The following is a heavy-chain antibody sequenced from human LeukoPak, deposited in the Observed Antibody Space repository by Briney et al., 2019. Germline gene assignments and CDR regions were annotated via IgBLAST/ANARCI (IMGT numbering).Heavy chain of an antibody. Sequence: GGSLRLSCAVSGFSANNYWMSWVRQGPGKRLEWVASIKQDGSEKYYVDSVKGRFTISRDNAKNSLYLQMNSLGVEDTAVYYCARDPGDSDGWYYFDCWGQGTLVTVSS. CDR2: IKQDGSEK. D-gene: IGHD6-19*01. CDR3: ARDPGDSDGWYYFDC. V-gene: IGHV3-7*01. CDR1: GFSANNYW. J-gene: IGHJ4*02.